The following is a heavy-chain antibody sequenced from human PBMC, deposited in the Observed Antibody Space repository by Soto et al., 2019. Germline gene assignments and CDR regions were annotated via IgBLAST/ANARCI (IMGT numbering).Heavy chain of an antibody. CDR1: GFTFSSYG. Sequence: QVQLVESGGGVVQPGRSLRLSCAASGFTFSSYGMHWVRQAPGKGLEWVAVISYDGSNKYYADSVKGRFTISRDNSKNTLYLQMNSLRAEDTAVYYCAKTQRIVVVPAASLDYWGQGTLVTVSS. J-gene: IGHJ4*02. CDR3: AKTQRIVVVPAASLDY. V-gene: IGHV3-30*18. CDR2: ISYDGSNK. D-gene: IGHD2-2*01.